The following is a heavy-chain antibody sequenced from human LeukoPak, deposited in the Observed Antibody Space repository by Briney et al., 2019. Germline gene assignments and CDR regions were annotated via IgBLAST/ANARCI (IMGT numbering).Heavy chain of an antibody. D-gene: IGHD2-21*02. CDR1: GFTFSSYS. CDR3: AKDIKASIVVVTAYDY. Sequence: GGSLRLSCAASGFTFSSYSMNWVRQAPGKGLEWVSSISSSSSYIYYADSVKGRFTISRDNSKNTLYLQMNSLRAEDTAVYYCAKDIKASIVVVTAYDYWGQGTLVTVSS. CDR2: ISSSSSYI. J-gene: IGHJ4*02. V-gene: IGHV3-21*04.